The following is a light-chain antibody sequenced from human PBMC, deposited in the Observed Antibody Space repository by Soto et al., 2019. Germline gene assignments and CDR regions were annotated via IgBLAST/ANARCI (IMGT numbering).Light chain of an antibody. CDR3: QQSYSLPWT. CDR2: AAS. J-gene: IGKJ1*01. Sequence: DIQVTQSPSSLSASVGDIVTISCRASQSISSYLNWYQQKPGKAPKLLIYAASSLQSGVPSRFSGSGSGTDFILTISSLQPEDFATYYCQQSYSLPWTFGHGTKVDIK. CDR1: QSISSY. V-gene: IGKV1-39*01.